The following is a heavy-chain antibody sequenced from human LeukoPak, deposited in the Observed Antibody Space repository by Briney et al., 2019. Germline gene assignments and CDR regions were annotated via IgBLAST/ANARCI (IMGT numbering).Heavy chain of an antibody. J-gene: IGHJ5*02. CDR3: AGGNWKSYNWFDP. CDR1: GGSFSGYY. CDR2: INHSGST. Sequence: SETLSLTCAVYGGSFSGYYWSWIRQPPGKGLEWIGEINHSGSTYYNPSLKSRVTISVDTSKNQFSLRLSSVTAADTAVYYCAGGNWKSYNWFDPWGQGTLVTVSS. V-gene: IGHV4-34*09. D-gene: IGHD1-20*01.